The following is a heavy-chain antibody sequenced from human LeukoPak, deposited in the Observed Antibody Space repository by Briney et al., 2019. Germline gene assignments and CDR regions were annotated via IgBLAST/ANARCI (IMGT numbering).Heavy chain of an antibody. D-gene: IGHD6-19*01. J-gene: IGHJ4*02. CDR1: GFTFDDYG. CDR3: AREGIAVAGTRTFDY. CDR2: INWNGGST. V-gene: IGHV3-20*04. Sequence: GGSLRLSCAASGFTFDDYGMSWVRQAPGKGLEWVSGINWNGGSTGYADSVKGRFTISRDNAKNSLYLQMNSLRAEDTALYYCAREGIAVAGTRTFDYWGQGTPVTVSS.